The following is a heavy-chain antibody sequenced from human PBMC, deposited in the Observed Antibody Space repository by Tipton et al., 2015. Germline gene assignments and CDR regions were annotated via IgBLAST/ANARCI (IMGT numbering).Heavy chain of an antibody. Sequence: TLSLTCTVSGGSISHYYWSWIRQPPGKGLEWFGHIYYSGSTNYNPSLKSRVTMSVDTSKNQFSLKLSSVTAADTAVYFCARSEASTVVSPNYFYGMDVWGQGTTVTVSS. CDR1: GGSISHYY. V-gene: IGHV4-59*12. CDR3: ARSEASTVVSPNYFYGMDV. J-gene: IGHJ6*02. D-gene: IGHD4-23*01. CDR2: IYYSGST.